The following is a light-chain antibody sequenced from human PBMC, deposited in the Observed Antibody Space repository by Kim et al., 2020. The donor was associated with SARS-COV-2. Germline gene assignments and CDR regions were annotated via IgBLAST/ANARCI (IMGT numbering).Light chain of an antibody. CDR2: PGL. Sequence: GDRVTITCQASRDIGKSLNWYQQKSGRAPKLLISPGLQLEPGVPSRFSGAVSGTNFTFTINTVQTDDFATYYCQQYESLPYTFGQGTKLEI. CDR1: RDIGKS. V-gene: IGKV1-33*01. CDR3: QQYESLPYT. J-gene: IGKJ2*01.